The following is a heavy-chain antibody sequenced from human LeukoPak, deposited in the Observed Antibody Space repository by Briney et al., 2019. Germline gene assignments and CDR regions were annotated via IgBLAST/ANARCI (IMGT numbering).Heavy chain of an antibody. J-gene: IGHJ4*02. CDR3: ARGDYFDY. CDR1: GGSFSGYY. CDR2: INHSGST. Sequence: SETLSLTCAVYGGSFSGYYWSWIRQPPGKGLEWIGEINHSGSTNYNPSLKSRVTISVDTSKNQFSLKLSSVTAADTAVYYCARGDYFDYWGQGTLVTVSS. V-gene: IGHV4-34*01.